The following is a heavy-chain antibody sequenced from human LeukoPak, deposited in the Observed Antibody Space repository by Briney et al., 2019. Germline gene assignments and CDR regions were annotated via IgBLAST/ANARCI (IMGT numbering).Heavy chain of an antibody. CDR1: GGSISSYH. V-gene: IGHV4-4*07. J-gene: IGHJ4*02. CDR3: ARDAYYYDSNGYYRFDY. D-gene: IGHD3-22*01. Sequence: PSETLSLTCTVSGGSISSYHWSWIRQPAGKGLEWIGRIHTSGSTNYNPSLKSRVTMSVDTSKNQFSLKLSSVTAADTAVYYCARDAYYYDSNGYYRFDYWGQGTLVTVSS. CDR2: IHTSGST.